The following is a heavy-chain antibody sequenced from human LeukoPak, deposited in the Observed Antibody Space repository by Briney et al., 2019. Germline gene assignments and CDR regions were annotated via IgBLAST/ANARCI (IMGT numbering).Heavy chain of an antibody. J-gene: IGHJ4*02. CDR2: ISAYNGDT. Sequence: VASVKVSCKASGYTFTTYYIHWVRQAPGQGLEWMGWISAYNGDTNYAQKLQGRVTMTTDTSTSTAYMEVRSLRSDDTAVYYCARDGRFGELFDYWGQGTLVTVSS. V-gene: IGHV1-18*04. CDR3: ARDGRFGELFDY. CDR1: GYTFTTYY. D-gene: IGHD3-10*01.